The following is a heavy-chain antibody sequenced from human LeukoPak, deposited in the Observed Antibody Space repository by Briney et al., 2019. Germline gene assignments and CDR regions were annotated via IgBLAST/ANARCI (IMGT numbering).Heavy chain of an antibody. CDR1: GFTFRSHW. CDR3: ARDSTWLLDY. V-gene: IGHV3-7*03. J-gene: IGHJ4*02. Sequence: GGSLRLSCTASGFTFRSHWMTWVRQPPGEGLEWVANIKEDGTVKYYVDSVKGRFTISRDNTKNIMYLEMNSLRADDTAVYFCARDSTWLLDYWGQGTLITVSS. CDR2: IKEDGTVK. D-gene: IGHD6-19*01.